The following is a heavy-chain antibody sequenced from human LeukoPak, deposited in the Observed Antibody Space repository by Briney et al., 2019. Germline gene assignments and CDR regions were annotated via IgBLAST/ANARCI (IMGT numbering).Heavy chain of an antibody. D-gene: IGHD5-12*01. CDR2: ISAYNGNT. Sequence: AASVKVSCKASGYTFTSYGISWVRQAPGQGLEWMGWISAYNGNTNYAQKLHGRVTMTTDTSTSTAYMELRSLRSDDTAVYYCARGTSGGYDRGPIGYWGQGTLVTVSS. V-gene: IGHV1-18*01. CDR3: ARGTSGGYDRGPIGY. J-gene: IGHJ4*02. CDR1: GYTFTSYG.